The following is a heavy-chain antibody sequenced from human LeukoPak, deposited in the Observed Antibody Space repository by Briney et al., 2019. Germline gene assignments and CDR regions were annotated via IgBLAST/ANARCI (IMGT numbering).Heavy chain of an antibody. V-gene: IGHV7-4-1*02. CDR1: GYTFTSYA. D-gene: IGHD3-3*01. J-gene: IGHJ5*02. CDR2: INTNTGNP. Sequence: ASVKVSCKASGYTFTSYAMNWVRQAPGQGLEWMGWINTNTGNPTYAQGFTGRFVFSLDTSVSTAYLQISSLEAVDTAVYYCARSPSYYDFWSGYYNPSNWFDPWGQGTLVTVSS. CDR3: ARSPSYYDFWSGYYNPSNWFDP.